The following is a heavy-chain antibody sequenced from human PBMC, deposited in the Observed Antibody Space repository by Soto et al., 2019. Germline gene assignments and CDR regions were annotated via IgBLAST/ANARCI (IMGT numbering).Heavy chain of an antibody. J-gene: IGHJ6*02. CDR2: IYYSEST. V-gene: IGHV4-39*01. CDR3: AIRHGGGMDV. Sequence: QLQLQESGPGLVKPSETLSLTCTVSGGSISSSSYYWGWIRQPPGKALEWIGSIYYSESTYYTPSLKSRVTKSGDSSKNQFSLKLSSVTAADTAVYYCAIRHGGGMDVWGQGTTVTVSS. D-gene: IGHD3-16*01. CDR1: GGSISSSSYY.